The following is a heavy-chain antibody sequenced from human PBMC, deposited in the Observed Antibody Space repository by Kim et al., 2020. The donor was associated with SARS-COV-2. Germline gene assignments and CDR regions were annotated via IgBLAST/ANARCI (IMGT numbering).Heavy chain of an antibody. CDR2: IDPSDSYT. J-gene: IGHJ5*02. D-gene: IGHD6-19*01. Sequence: GESLKISCKGSGYSFTSYWISWVRQMPGKGLEWMGRIDPSDSYTNYSPSFQGHVTISADKSISTAYLQWSSLKASDTAMYYCARQATGYSSGRETYNWFDPWGQGTLVTVSS. V-gene: IGHV5-10-1*01. CDR1: GYSFTSYW. CDR3: ARQATGYSSGRETYNWFDP.